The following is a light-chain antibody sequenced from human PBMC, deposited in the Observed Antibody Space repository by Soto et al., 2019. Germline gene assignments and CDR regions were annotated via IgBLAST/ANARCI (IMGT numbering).Light chain of an antibody. CDR1: QSVSSN. CDR3: QQYNNWPPIT. V-gene: IGKV3-15*01. Sequence: EIVMTQSPATLSVSPGERATLSCRASQSVSSNLAWYHQKPGQAPRLLIYGASTRATGIPARFNGSGSGTKFTLPISSLQSENFAVYYCQQYNNWPPITFGQGTRLEIK. J-gene: IGKJ5*01. CDR2: GAS.